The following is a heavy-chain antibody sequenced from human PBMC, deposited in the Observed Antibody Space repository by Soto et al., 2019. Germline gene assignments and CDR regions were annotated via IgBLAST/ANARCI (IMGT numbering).Heavy chain of an antibody. CDR2: INPNSGGT. Sequence: GASVKVSCKASGYTFTGYYMHWVRQAPGQGLEWMGWINPNSGGTNYAQKFQGWVTMTRDTSISTAYMELSRLRSDDTAVYYCARDYIAAAGTDAFDIWGQGTMVTVSS. CDR1: GYTFTGYY. D-gene: IGHD6-13*01. J-gene: IGHJ3*02. V-gene: IGHV1-2*04. CDR3: ARDYIAAAGTDAFDI.